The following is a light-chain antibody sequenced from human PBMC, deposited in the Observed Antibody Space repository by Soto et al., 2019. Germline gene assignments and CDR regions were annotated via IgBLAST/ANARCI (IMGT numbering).Light chain of an antibody. Sequence: IQMTQSPSTLSASVGDRGIITCRASQSIRSWLAWYQQKPGKAPKLLIYDASSLESGVPSRFSGSGSGTEFTLTISSLQPDDFATYYCQQYNGPINFGQGTRLEIK. V-gene: IGKV1-5*01. J-gene: IGKJ5*01. CDR3: QQYNGPIN. CDR2: DAS. CDR1: QSIRSW.